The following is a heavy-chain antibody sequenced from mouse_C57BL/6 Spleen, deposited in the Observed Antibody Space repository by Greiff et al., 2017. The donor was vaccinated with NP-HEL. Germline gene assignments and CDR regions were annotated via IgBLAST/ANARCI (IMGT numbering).Heavy chain of an antibody. V-gene: IGHV15-2*01. CDR2: ILPSIGRT. J-gene: IGHJ1*03. CDR1: DSEVFPIAY. D-gene: IGHD1-1*01. CDR3: ARHGAYYYGSSGYFDV. Sequence: VQLQQSGSELRSPGSSVKLSCKDFDSEVFPIAYMSWVRQKPGHGFEWIGGILPSIGRTIYGEKFEDKATLDADTLSNTAYLELNSLTSEDSAIYYCARHGAYYYGSSGYFDVWGTGTTVTVSS.